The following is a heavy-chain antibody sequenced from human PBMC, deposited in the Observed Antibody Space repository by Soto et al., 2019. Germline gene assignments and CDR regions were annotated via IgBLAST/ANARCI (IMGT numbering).Heavy chain of an antibody. CDR3: ARDPDYYDSSGYYYCYFDY. CDR2: INPSGGST. D-gene: IGHD3-22*01. J-gene: IGHJ4*02. V-gene: IGHV1-46*03. CDR1: GYTFTSYY. Sequence: ASVKVSCKASGYTFTSYYMHWVRQAPGQGLEWMGIINPSGGSTSYAQKFQGRVTMTRDTSTSTVYMELSSLRSEDTAVYYCARDPDYYDSSGYYYCYFDYWGQGTLVTVSS.